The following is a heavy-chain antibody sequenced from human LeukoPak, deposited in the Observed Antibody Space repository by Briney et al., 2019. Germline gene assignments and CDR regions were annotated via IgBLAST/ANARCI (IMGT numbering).Heavy chain of an antibody. D-gene: IGHD3-3*01. J-gene: IGHJ4*02. Sequence: GGSLRLSCAASGITFSDYYMSWIRQAPGKGLEWVSYISSGGSTIDYADSVKGRFTISRDNAKNSLYLQMNSLRAEDTAVYYCARRITIFGVDPFDYWGQGTLVTVSS. CDR3: ARRITIFGVDPFDY. V-gene: IGHV3-11*04. CDR1: GITFSDYY. CDR2: ISSGGSTI.